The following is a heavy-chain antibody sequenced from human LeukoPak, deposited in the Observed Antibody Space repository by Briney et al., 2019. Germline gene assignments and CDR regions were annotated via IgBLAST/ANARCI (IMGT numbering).Heavy chain of an antibody. D-gene: IGHD3-22*01. J-gene: IGHJ5*02. V-gene: IGHV3-30-3*01. CDR3: AKEFYYYDSSGYYA. Sequence: PGGSLRLSCAASRFTFSSYAMHWVRQAPGKGLEWVAVISYDGSNKYYADSVKGRFTISRDNSKNTLYLQMNSLRAEDTAVYYCAKEFYYYDSSGYYAWGQGTLVTVSS. CDR1: RFTFSSYA. CDR2: ISYDGSNK.